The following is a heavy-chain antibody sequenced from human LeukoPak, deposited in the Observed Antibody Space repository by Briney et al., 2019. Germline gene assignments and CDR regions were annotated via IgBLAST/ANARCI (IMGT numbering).Heavy chain of an antibody. CDR1: GFTFSSYS. CDR2: ISSSSSYI. CDR3: AREARGEYSGYDILDY. D-gene: IGHD5-12*01. V-gene: IGHV3-21*01. J-gene: IGHJ4*02. Sequence: GGSLRLSCAASGFTFSSYSMNWVRQAPGKGLEWVSSISSSSSYIYYADSVKGRFTISRDNAKNSLYLQMNSLRAEDTAVYYCAREARGEYSGYDILDYWGQGTLVTVSS.